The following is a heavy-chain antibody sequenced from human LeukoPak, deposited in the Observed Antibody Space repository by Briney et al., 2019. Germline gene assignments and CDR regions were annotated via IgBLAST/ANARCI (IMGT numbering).Heavy chain of an antibody. CDR1: GYTFTSYG. Sequence: GASVKVSCKASGYTFTSYGISWVRQAPGQGLEWMGWISAYNGNTNYAQKLQGRVTMTKDTSTNTVYMDLSSLSSDDTAVYYCARAYYDSSAYHHAVYFDYWGQGTLVTVSS. D-gene: IGHD3-22*01. J-gene: IGHJ4*02. CDR2: ISAYNGNT. CDR3: ARAYYDSSAYHHAVYFDY. V-gene: IGHV1-18*01.